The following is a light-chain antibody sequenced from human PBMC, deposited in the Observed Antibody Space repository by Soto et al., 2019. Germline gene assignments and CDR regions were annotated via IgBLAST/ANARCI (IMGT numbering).Light chain of an antibody. J-gene: IGKJ1*01. V-gene: IGKV1-39*01. CDR3: QQTYSALWT. CDR2: AAS. Sequence: DIQMTQSPSSLSASVGDRVTISCRASQTITTYLNWYQQKPGKAPKLLIYAASSLHSGVPSRFSGSGSGTDFTLTISSLQHEDFAAYYCQQTYSALWTFGHGTKLEIK. CDR1: QTITTY.